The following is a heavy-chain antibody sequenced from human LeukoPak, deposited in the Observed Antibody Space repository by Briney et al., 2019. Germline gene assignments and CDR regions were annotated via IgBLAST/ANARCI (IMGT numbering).Heavy chain of an antibody. D-gene: IGHD6-13*01. V-gene: IGHV3-30*02. CDR2: IRYDGSNK. Sequence: GGSLRLSCAASGFTFNNYGMHWVRQAPGKGLEWVAFIRYDGSNKYYADSVKGRFTISRDNSKNTLYLQMNSLRAEDTAVYYCARDVEYSSSWYYFPRGQLDYWGQGTLVTVSS. CDR3: ARDVEYSSSWYYFPRGQLDY. J-gene: IGHJ4*02. CDR1: GFTFNNYG.